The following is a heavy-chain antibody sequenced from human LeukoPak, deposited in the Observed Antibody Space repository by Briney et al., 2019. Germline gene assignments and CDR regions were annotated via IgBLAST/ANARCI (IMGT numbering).Heavy chain of an antibody. Sequence: PGGSLRLSCAASGFTFSSYGMHWVRQAPGKGLEWVAVIWYDGSNKHYADSVKGRFTISRDNSKNTLYLQMNSLRAEDTAVYYCARGSTVTTDFDYWGQGTLVTVSS. CDR1: GFTFSSYG. CDR3: ARGSTVTTDFDY. CDR2: IWYDGSNK. D-gene: IGHD4-17*01. J-gene: IGHJ4*02. V-gene: IGHV3-33*08.